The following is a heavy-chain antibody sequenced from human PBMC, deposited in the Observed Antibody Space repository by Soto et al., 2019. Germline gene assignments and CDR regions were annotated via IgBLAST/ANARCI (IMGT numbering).Heavy chain of an antibody. CDR2: VYTSGST. CDR3: ARDRESGSYAFDY. J-gene: IGHJ4*02. V-gene: IGHV4-4*07. Sequence: PSETLSLTCTVSGGSISSYYWSWIWQPAGKGLEWIGRVYTSGSTNYNPSLKRRVTMSVDTSKNQFSLKLSSVTAADTAVYYCARDRESGSYAFDYWGQGTLVTVSS. CDR1: GGSISSYY. D-gene: IGHD1-26*01.